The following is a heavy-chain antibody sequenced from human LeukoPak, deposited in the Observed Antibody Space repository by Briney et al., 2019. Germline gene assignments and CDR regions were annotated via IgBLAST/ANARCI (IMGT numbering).Heavy chain of an antibody. CDR2: INHSGST. Sequence: PSETLSLTCTVSGGSISSGGYYWSWIRQPPGKGLEWIGEINHSGSTNYNPSLKSRVTISVDTSKNQFSLKLSSVTAADTAVYYCARGLAAPPAYYFDYWGQGTLVTVSS. V-gene: IGHV4-39*07. CDR1: GGSISSGGYY. D-gene: IGHD2-15*01. J-gene: IGHJ4*02. CDR3: ARGLAAPPAYYFDY.